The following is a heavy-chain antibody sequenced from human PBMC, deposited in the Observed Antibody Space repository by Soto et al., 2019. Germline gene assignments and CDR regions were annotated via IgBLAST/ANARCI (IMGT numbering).Heavy chain of an antibody. CDR3: AREPRYCRGGSCSITGDAFDI. CDR2: ISNRGDT. Sequence: GGSLRLSCPSSGFLVSDTYMNWVRQAPGKGLEWVSVISNRGDTHYADSVRGRFSLSRDIADNTLHLQMNNLRVEDTAVYYCAREPRYCRGGSCSITGDAFDIWGQGTMVTVSS. CDR1: GFLVSDTY. J-gene: IGHJ3*02. V-gene: IGHV3-66*01. D-gene: IGHD2-15*01.